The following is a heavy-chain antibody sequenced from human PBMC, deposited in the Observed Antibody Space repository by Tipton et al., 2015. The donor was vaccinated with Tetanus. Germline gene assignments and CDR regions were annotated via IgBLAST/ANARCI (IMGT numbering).Heavy chain of an antibody. J-gene: IGHJ4*02. D-gene: IGHD4-17*01. V-gene: IGHV1-18*04. CDR3: ARNCGDTHDGTTWFYFDY. Sequence: QLVQSGAEVKKPGASVKVSCKASGYTFTSYGISWVRQAPGQGLEWMGWISAYNGNTNYAQKLQGRVTMTTDTSTSTAYMELRSLRSDDTAVYYCARNCGDTHDGTTWFYFDYWGQGTLVTVSS. CDR1: GYTFTSYG. CDR2: ISAYNGNT.